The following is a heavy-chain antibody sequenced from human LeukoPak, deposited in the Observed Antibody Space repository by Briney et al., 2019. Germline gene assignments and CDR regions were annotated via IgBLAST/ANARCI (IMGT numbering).Heavy chain of an antibody. CDR1: GFTFSSYA. Sequence: GGSLRLSCAASGFTFSSYAMSWVRQAPGKGLEWVSAISGSGGSTHYADSVKGRFTISRDNSKNTLYLQMNSLRADDTSLYFCAKDLRGARDYWGQGTLVTVSS. CDR3: AKDLRGARDY. D-gene: IGHD1-26*01. V-gene: IGHV3-23*01. CDR2: ISGSGGST. J-gene: IGHJ4*02.